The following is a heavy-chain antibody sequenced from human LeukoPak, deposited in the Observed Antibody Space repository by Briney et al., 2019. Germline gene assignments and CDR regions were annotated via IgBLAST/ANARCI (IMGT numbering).Heavy chain of an antibody. D-gene: IGHD2-15*01. V-gene: IGHV1-69*13. Sequence: GASGKVSCKASGGTFSSYAISWVRQAPGQGLEWMGGIIPIFGTANYAQKFQGRVTITADESTSTAYMELSSLRSEDTAVYYCARRLPRYCSGGSCSLDYWGQGTLVTVSS. J-gene: IGHJ4*02. CDR2: IIPIFGTA. CDR3: ARRLPRYCSGGSCSLDY. CDR1: GGTFSSYA.